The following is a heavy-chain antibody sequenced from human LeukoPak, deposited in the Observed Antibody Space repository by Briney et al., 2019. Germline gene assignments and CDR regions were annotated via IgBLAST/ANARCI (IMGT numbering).Heavy chain of an antibody. Sequence: PGGSLRLSCAASGFTFSSYDMHWVRQAPGKGLEWVAVISYDGSNKYYADSVKGRFTISRDNSKNTLYLQMNSLRAEDTAVYYCASHPSGSRFDPWGQGTLVTVSS. CDR2: ISYDGSNK. CDR1: GFTFSSYD. V-gene: IGHV3-30*03. J-gene: IGHJ5*02. CDR3: ASHPSGSRFDP.